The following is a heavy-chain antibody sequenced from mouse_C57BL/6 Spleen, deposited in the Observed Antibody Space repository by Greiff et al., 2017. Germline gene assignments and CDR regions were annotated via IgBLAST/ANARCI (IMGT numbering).Heavy chain of an antibody. V-gene: IGHV3-6*01. CDR3: ARGANWPYAMDY. CDR1: GYSITSGYY. Sequence: VQLQQSGPGLVKPSQSLSLTCSVTGYSITSGYYWNWIRQFPGNKLEWMGYISYDGSNNYNPSLKNRISITRDTSKNQFFLKLNSVTTEDTATYYCARGANWPYAMDYWGQGTSVTVSS. D-gene: IGHD4-1*01. CDR2: ISYDGSN. J-gene: IGHJ4*01.